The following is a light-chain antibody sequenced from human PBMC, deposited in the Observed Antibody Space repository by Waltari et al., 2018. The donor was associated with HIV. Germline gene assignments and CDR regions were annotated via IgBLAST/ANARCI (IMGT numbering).Light chain of an antibody. CDR2: DVT. CDR1: SRAAGAFHF. V-gene: IGLV2-11*01. J-gene: IGLJ2*01. Sequence: QSALTQPRPVSGSPGQSVTISCTGTSRAAGAFHFVSFYQQYPGRAPKLMMYDVTKRPSGVPDRFSGSKSGNTASLTISGLQAEDEADYYCCSYAGRNTLLFGGGTTLTVL. CDR3: CSYAGRNTLL.